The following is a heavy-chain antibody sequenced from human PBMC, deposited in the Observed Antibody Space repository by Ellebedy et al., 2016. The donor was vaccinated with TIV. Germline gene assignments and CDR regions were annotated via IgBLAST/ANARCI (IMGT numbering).Heavy chain of an antibody. CDR3: AKEITIFGVVINRPFDY. CDR2: INPSGGST. V-gene: IGHV1-46*01. J-gene: IGHJ4*02. D-gene: IGHD3-3*01. Sequence: ASVKVSXXASGYTFTSYYMHWVRQAPGQGLEWMGIINPSGGSTSYAQKFQGRVTMTRDTSTSTVYMELSSLRSEDTAVYYCAKEITIFGVVINRPFDYWGQGTLVTVSS. CDR1: GYTFTSYY.